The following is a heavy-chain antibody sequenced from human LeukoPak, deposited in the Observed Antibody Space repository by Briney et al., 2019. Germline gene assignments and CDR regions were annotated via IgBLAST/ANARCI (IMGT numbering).Heavy chain of an antibody. D-gene: IGHD4-11*01. CDR3: ARHPGRNGLFDY. V-gene: IGHV3-7*01. Sequence: GGSLRLSCAASGFTFSNYWMSWVRQAPGKGLEWVASIKQDGSEKYYVDSLNGRFTIPRDNAENSLYLEMNSLRAEDTAVYYCARHPGRNGLFDYWGQGTLVTVSS. J-gene: IGHJ4*02. CDR2: IKQDGSEK. CDR1: GFTFSNYW.